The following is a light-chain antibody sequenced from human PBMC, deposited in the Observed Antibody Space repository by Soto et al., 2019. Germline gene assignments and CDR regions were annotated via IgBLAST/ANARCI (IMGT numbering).Light chain of an antibody. Sequence: QSALTQPASVSGSPGQSITIPCTGSSSDVGGYNYVSWYQQHPGKAPKLMIYDVRNRPSGVSDRFSGSKSGNTASLTISGLQAEDEADYYCSSYTSTRILVLLGGGTQLTVL. J-gene: IGLJ2*01. CDR1: SSDVGGYNY. V-gene: IGLV2-14*03. CDR3: SSYTSTRILVL. CDR2: DVR.